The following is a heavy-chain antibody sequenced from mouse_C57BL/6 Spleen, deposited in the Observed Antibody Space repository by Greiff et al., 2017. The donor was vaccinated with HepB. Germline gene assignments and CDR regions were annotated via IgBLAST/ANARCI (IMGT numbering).Heavy chain of an antibody. Sequence: QVQLQQPGAELVKPGASVKLSCKASGYTFTSYWMHWVKQRPGQGLEWIGMIHPNSGSTNYNEKFKSKATLTVDKSSSTAYMQLSSLTSEDSAVYYCARDITTVVRYFDVWGTGTTVTVSS. D-gene: IGHD1-1*01. CDR2: IHPNSGST. J-gene: IGHJ1*03. V-gene: IGHV1-64*01. CDR3: ARDITTVVRYFDV. CDR1: GYTFTSYW.